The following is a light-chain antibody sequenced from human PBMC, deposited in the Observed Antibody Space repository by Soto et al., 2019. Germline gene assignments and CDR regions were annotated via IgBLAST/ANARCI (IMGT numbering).Light chain of an antibody. CDR2: AAS. CDR1: QSISNY. CDR3: QKYNSAPWT. J-gene: IGKJ1*01. Sequence: DIQLTQSPSSLSTSVGDRVTITCRASQSISNYLAWYQQKPGKVPKLLIYAASTLQSGVPSRFSGSGSGTEFTLTISSLQPEDVATYYCQKYNSAPWTFGQGTKVDIK. V-gene: IGKV1-27*01.